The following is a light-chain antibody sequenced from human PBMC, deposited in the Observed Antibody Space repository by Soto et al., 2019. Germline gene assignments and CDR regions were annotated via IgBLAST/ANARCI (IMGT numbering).Light chain of an antibody. CDR3: QQFGSSPEYT. CDR2: GAS. Sequence: EIVLTQSPGTLSLSPGERATLSCRASQSVSSSQLAWYQQKPGQAPRILIYGASTTATGIPDRFSGGGSGTDFTLTISRLEPEDFAVYYCQQFGSSPEYTFGQGTKLEVK. CDR1: QSVSSSQ. J-gene: IGKJ2*01. V-gene: IGKV3-20*01.